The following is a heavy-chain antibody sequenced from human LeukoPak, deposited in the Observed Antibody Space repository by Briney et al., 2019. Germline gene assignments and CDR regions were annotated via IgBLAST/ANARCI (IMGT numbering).Heavy chain of an antibody. CDR1: GFTFDDYA. CDR3: AKRPYYYDSSGYYQDFDS. CDR2: ISWNSGSI. D-gene: IGHD3-22*01. V-gene: IGHV3-9*01. Sequence: SGGSLRLSCAASGFTFDDYAMHWIRQAPGKGLEWVSGISWNSGSIGYADSVKGRFTISRDNSKNTLYLQMNSLRAEDTAVYYCAKRPYYYDSSGYYQDFDSWGQGTLVTVSS. J-gene: IGHJ4*02.